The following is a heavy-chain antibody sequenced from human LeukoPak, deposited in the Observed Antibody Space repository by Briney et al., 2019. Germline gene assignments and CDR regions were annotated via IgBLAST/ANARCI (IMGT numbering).Heavy chain of an antibody. CDR2: INPNSGGT. V-gene: IGHV1-2*02. D-gene: IGHD3-22*01. CDR1: GYTFTGYY. J-gene: IGHJ4*02. CDR3: ARDWGYYDSNVGY. Sequence: ASVKVSCKASGYTFTGYYIHWVRQAPGQGLEWMGWINPNSGGTNYAQKFQGRVTMTRDTSISTAYMELSRLRSDDTAVYYCARDWGYYDSNVGYWGQGTLVTVSS.